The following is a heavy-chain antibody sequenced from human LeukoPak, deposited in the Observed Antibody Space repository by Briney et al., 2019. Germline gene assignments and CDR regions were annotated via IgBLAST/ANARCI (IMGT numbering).Heavy chain of an antibody. D-gene: IGHD3-16*01. CDR1: GYSFIGFY. Sequence: VASVKVSCKASGYSFIGFYIHLVRQAPGQGLEWMGWINPNSGDTNYAQKYQGRVTLTRDTSINTAYMELSSLRFDDTAVYYCARVGRLGRGDDAFEIWGQGTMVTVSS. V-gene: IGHV1-2*02. CDR3: ARVGRLGRGDDAFEI. CDR2: INPNSGDT. J-gene: IGHJ3*02.